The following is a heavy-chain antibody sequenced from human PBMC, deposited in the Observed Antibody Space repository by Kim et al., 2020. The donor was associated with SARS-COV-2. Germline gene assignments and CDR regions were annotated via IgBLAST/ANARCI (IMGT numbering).Heavy chain of an antibody. CDR2: TYFSGST. CDR3: ARRSTSSSGRWFDP. V-gene: IGHV4-39*01. J-gene: IGHJ5*02. Sequence: SETLSLTCTVSGGSVSSGSYYWGWIRQPPGKGLEWIGSTYFSGSTYYNPSLKSRVTLSMDTSKNQFSLNLTYVTAADTAVYYCARRSTSSSGRWFDPCG. D-gene: IGHD6-6*01. CDR1: GGSVSSGSYY.